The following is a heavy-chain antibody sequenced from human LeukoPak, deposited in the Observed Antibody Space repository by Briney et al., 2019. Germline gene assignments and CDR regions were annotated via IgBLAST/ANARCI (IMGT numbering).Heavy chain of an antibody. V-gene: IGHV3-23*01. D-gene: IGHD3-22*01. CDR3: ARGTMIVVGPFDY. CDR2: ISGSGGTT. J-gene: IGHJ4*02. Sequence: PGGSLRLSCAASGFTFSSYAMSWVRQAPGKGLEWVSVISGSGGTTFYTDSVKGRFTISRDNAKNSLYLQMNSLRAEDTAVYYCARGTMIVVGPFDYWGQGTLVTVSS. CDR1: GFTFSSYA.